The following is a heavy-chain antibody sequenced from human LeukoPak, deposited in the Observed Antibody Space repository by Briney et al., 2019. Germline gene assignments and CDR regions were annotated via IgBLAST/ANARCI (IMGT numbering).Heavy chain of an antibody. V-gene: IGHV4-34*01. Sequence: SETLSLTCAVYGGSFSGYYWSWIRQPPVKGLEWIGEINHSGSTNYNPSLKSRVTISVDTSKNQFSLKLSSVTAADTAVYYCARGRSRYCSGGSCNRTYIDYWGQGTLVTVSS. J-gene: IGHJ4*02. CDR1: GGSFSGYY. D-gene: IGHD2-15*01. CDR3: ARGRSRYCSGGSCNRTYIDY. CDR2: INHSGST.